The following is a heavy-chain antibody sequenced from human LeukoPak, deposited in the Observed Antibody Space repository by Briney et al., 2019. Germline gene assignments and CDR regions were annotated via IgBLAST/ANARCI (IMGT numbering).Heavy chain of an antibody. V-gene: IGHV3-21*01. D-gene: IGHD1-1*01. CDR2: ISSSSSYI. J-gene: IGHJ6*02. CDR3: ARDINWNNYYGMDV. CDR1: GFTSSSYS. Sequence: GGSLRLSCAASGFTSSSYSMNWVRQAPGKGLEWVSSISSSSSYIYYADSVKGRLTISRDNAKNSLYLQMNSLRAEDTAVYYCARDINWNNYYGMDVWGQGTTVTASS.